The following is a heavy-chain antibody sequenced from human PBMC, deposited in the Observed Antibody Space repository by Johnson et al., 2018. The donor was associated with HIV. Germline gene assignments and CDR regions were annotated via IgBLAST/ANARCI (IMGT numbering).Heavy chain of an antibody. D-gene: IGHD3-22*01. CDR3: VRDRGTVVIWSDAFDI. V-gene: IGHV3-23*04. CDR1: GFAFSNYA. Sequence: EMQLVESGGGLVQPGGSLRLSCAASGFAFSNYAMSWVRQAPGKGLEWVSAMSGSGGGTYYADSVKGRFTISRDSSKNTLYLQMNSLRAEDTAVYFCVRDRGTVVIWSDAFDIWGQGTMVTVSS. CDR2: MSGSGGGT. J-gene: IGHJ3*02.